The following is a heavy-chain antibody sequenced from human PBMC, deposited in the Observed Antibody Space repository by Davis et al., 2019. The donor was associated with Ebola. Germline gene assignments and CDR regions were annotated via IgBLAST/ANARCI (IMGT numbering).Heavy chain of an antibody. D-gene: IGHD3-10*01. CDR1: GYTFTSYG. CDR2: INPNSGGT. CDR3: ARDRMVRGSNWFDP. Sequence: ASVKVSCKASGYTFTSYGITWVRQAPGQGLEWMGRINPNSGGTNYAQKFQGRVTMTRDTSISTAYMELSRLRSDDTAVYYCARDRMVRGSNWFDPWGQGTLVTVSS. V-gene: IGHV1-2*06. J-gene: IGHJ5*02.